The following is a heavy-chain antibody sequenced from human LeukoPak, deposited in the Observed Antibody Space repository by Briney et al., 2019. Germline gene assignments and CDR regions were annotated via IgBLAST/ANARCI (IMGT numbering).Heavy chain of an antibody. CDR2: IYYSGST. CDR3: ARATALGVDAFDI. Sequence: PSETLSLTRTVSGGSISSYYWSWIRQPPGKGLEWIGYIYYSGSTNYNPSLESRVTISVDTSKNQFSLKLSSVTAADTAVYYCARATALGVDAFDIWGQGTMVTVSS. D-gene: IGHD3-10*01. J-gene: IGHJ3*02. V-gene: IGHV4-59*01. CDR1: GGSISSYY.